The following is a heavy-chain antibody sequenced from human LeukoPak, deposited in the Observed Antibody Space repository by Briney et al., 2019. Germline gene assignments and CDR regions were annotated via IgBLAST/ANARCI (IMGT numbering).Heavy chain of an antibody. CDR1: GFTFSSYS. J-gene: IGHJ4*02. CDR3: ARDRPYDY. CDR2: NSGSSTYI. Sequence: PGGSLRLSCAASGFTFSSYSMTWVRQAPGKGLECVSFNSGSSTYINYADAVKGRFTISRDNAKNSLYLQMNSLRAEDTAVYYCARDRPYDYWGQGTLVTVSS. V-gene: IGHV3-21*01.